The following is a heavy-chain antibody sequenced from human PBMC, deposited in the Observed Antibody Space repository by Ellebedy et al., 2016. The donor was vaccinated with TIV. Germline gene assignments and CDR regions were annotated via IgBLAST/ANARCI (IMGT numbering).Heavy chain of an antibody. CDR1: GYTFTTYG. D-gene: IGHD5-12*01. CDR3: ARSKWLMGAFDI. CDR2: INVYNGVT. V-gene: IGHV1-18*04. J-gene: IGHJ3*02. Sequence: ASVKVSXKASGYTFTTYGITWLRQAPGQGLEWLGWINVYNGVTHYAQKVHERVTMTTDASTATAYMELRSLRSDDTAVYYCARSKWLMGAFDIWGQGTMVTVSS.